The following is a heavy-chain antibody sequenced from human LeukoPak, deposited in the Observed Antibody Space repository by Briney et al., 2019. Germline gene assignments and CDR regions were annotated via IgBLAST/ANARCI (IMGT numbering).Heavy chain of an antibody. CDR2: IGYRGGSI. CDR3: ARGAYSSGWAYFDH. V-gene: IGHV3-23*01. D-gene: IGHD6-19*01. J-gene: IGHJ4*02. Sequence: GALRLSCAASGFTFSNYAMSWVCQAPGKGLEWVSIIGYRGGSIYYAYSVQGRFTISRDNAKNSLYLHMDSLRAEDTAVYYCARGAYSSGWAYFDHWGQGTLVTVSS. CDR1: GFTFSNYA.